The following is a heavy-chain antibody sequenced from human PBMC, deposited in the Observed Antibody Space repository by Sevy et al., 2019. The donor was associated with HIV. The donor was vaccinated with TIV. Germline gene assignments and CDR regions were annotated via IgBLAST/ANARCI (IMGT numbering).Heavy chain of an antibody. CDR2: IRNRPNRYTT. D-gene: IGHD2-21*01. CDR3: VRGPNCGVGGCQQISPYCLDV. J-gene: IGHJ6*03. V-gene: IGHV3-72*01. Sequence: GGSLRLSCAASGFAFSDHYVDWVRQAPGKGLEWVGRIRNRPNRYTTEYAASVEGRFTIARDESRHLLYLQMNSLKTEDSAVYYCVRGPNCGVGGCQQISPYCLDVWGKGATVTVSS. CDR1: GFAFSDHY.